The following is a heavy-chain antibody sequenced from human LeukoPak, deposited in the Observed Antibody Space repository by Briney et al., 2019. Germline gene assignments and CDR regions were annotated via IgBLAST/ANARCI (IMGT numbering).Heavy chain of an antibody. CDR2: IGTAGDT. CDR1: GFTFSSYD. J-gene: IGHJ6*02. Sequence: GGSLRLSCAASGFTFSSYDMHWVRQATGKGLEWVSAIGTAGDTYYPGSVKGRFTISRENAKNSLYLQMNSLRAGDTAVYYCARSSPYDFWSGRPYGMDVWGQGTTVTVSS. V-gene: IGHV3-13*01. D-gene: IGHD3-3*01. CDR3: ARSSPYDFWSGRPYGMDV.